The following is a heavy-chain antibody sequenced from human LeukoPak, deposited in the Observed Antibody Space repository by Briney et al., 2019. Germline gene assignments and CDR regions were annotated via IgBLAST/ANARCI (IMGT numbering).Heavy chain of an antibody. Sequence: SETLSLTCTVSGASISGYHWSWIRQPPGKGLEWMGYIYYSGTANYNPSLESRVTISIDTSKNQISLNLSSVTAADTAVYYCARVGEYYYDSSVDYFDYWGQGTLVTVSS. J-gene: IGHJ4*02. CDR2: IYYSGTA. D-gene: IGHD3-22*01. CDR3: ARVGEYYYDSSVDYFDY. V-gene: IGHV4-59*08. CDR1: GASISGYH.